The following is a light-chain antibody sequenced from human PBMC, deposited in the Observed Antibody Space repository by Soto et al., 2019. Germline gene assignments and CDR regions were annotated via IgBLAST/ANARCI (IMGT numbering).Light chain of an antibody. CDR3: QQLNSYPLT. V-gene: IGKV1-9*01. J-gene: IGKJ4*02. CDR2: AAS. Sequence: DIQVAHAPSFLTTSLGSRCTITCRASQGMSSYLSWYQQKPGKAPKILIYAASTLQTGVQSRFSGSGSATDFTLTISSLQPEDFATYSCQQLNSYPLTFGGGTKVDSK. CDR1: QGMSSY.